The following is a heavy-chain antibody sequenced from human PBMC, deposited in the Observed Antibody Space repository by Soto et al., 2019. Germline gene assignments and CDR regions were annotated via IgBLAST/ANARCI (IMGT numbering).Heavy chain of an antibody. Sequence: ASVKVSCKASGYTFTSYGISWVRQAPGQGLEWMGWISAYNGNTNYAQKLQGRVTMTTDTSTSTAYMELRSLRSDDTAVYYCARDKRSYGSLYFDYWGQGTLVTVSS. CDR2: ISAYNGNT. CDR3: ARDKRSYGSLYFDY. J-gene: IGHJ4*02. D-gene: IGHD5-18*01. V-gene: IGHV1-18*01. CDR1: GYTFTSYG.